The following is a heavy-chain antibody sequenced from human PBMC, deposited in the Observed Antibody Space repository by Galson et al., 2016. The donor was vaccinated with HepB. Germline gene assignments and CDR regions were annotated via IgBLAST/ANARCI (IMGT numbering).Heavy chain of an antibody. V-gene: IGHV3-30*18. Sequence: SLRLSCAASGFNFSSYGMHWVRQAPCKGLEWVAIVSYDGSNKYYADSVKGRFTISRDNSKNTLYLQMNSLRAEDTAVYYCEKSPYYYGSGTYYNSPVFDYWGQGTLVTVSS. CDR3: EKSPYYYGSGTYYNSPVFDY. CDR2: VSYDGSNK. D-gene: IGHD3-10*01. J-gene: IGHJ4*02. CDR1: GFNFSSYG.